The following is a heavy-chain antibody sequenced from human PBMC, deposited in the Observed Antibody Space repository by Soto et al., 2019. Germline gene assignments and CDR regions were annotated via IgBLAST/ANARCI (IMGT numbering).Heavy chain of an antibody. Sequence: QITLNESGPTVVRPTETLTLTCRFSGFSLTTSGVGVGWIRQSPGKAPEWLALIYWDDDKRYSASLKSRLTITKDTSKNQVVLTVSDLDPMDTATYYCAHRLLRTFFALVTTTPIYFDFWGQGTPIAVSS. D-gene: IGHD3-3*01. J-gene: IGHJ4*02. CDR1: GFSLTTSGVG. CDR3: AHRLLRTFFALVTTTPIYFDF. CDR2: IYWDDDK. V-gene: IGHV2-5*02.